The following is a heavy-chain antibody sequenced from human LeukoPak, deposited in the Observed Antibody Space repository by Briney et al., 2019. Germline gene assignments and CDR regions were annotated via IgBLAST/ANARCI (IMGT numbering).Heavy chain of an antibody. D-gene: IGHD3-22*01. V-gene: IGHV4-39*02. J-gene: IGHJ4*02. CDR1: GGSISSSSYY. CDR3: AREDYYNSGGYYLDY. Sequence: SETLSLTCTVSGGSISSSSYYWGWIRQPPGKGLEWIGSIYYSGSTYYNPSLKSRFTISVDTSKNHFSLKLSSVTAPDTAVYFCAREDYYNSGGYYLDYWGQGTLVTVSS. CDR2: IYYSGST.